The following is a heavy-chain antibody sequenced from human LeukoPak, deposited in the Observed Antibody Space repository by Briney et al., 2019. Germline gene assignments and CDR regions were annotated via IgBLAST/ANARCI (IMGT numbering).Heavy chain of an antibody. V-gene: IGHV3-23*01. CDR1: GFTFSNYA. D-gene: IGHD2-15*01. Sequence: GGSLRLSCAASGFTFSNYAMSWVRQAPEKGLEWVSAISGSGGSTNYADSVKGRFTISRDNSKNTLYLQMNSLRAEDTAVYYCARGYCSGGNCYSWTFDPWGQGTLVTVSS. CDR3: ARGYCSGGNCYSWTFDP. CDR2: ISGSGGST. J-gene: IGHJ5*02.